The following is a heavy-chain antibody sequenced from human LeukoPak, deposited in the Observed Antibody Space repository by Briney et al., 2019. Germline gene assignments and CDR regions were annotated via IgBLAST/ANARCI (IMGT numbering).Heavy chain of an antibody. D-gene: IGHD4-17*01. CDR1: GYSFSSYG. J-gene: IGHJ4*02. Sequence: WASVKVSCKASGYSFSSYGISWVRQAHGQGLEWMGWISAHNGNTNYAQNVQGRVTMTTDTSTSTAYMELRSLRSDDTAVYSCARTDYGDYSYYFDYWGQGTLVTVSS. CDR3: ARTDYGDYSYYFDY. V-gene: IGHV1-18*01. CDR2: ISAHNGNT.